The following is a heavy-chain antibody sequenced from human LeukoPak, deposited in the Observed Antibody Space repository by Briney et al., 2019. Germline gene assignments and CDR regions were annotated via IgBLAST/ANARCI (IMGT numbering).Heavy chain of an antibody. CDR1: GGSISSGDYY. CDR2: IYYSGST. Sequence: SETLSLTCTVSGGSISSGDYYWSWIRQPPGKGLEWIGYIYYSGSTYYNPSLKSRVTMSVDTSKNQFSLKLSSVTAADTAVYYCARSNDIEVVGRGLRWFDPWGQGTLVTVFS. V-gene: IGHV4-30-4*08. CDR3: ARSNDIEVVGRGLRWFDP. D-gene: IGHD6-19*01. J-gene: IGHJ5*02.